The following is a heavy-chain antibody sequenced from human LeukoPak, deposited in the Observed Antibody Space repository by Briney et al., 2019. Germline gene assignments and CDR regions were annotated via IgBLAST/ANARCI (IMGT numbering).Heavy chain of an antibody. J-gene: IGHJ5*02. CDR2: IYYSGST. Sequence: SETLSLTCTVSGGSISSYYWSWIWQPPGKGLEWIGYIYYSGSTNYNPSLKSRVTISVDTSKNQFSLKLSSVTAADTAVYYCARGVQLERRFDPWGQGTLVTVSS. D-gene: IGHD1-1*01. CDR1: GGSISSYY. V-gene: IGHV4-59*01. CDR3: ARGVQLERRFDP.